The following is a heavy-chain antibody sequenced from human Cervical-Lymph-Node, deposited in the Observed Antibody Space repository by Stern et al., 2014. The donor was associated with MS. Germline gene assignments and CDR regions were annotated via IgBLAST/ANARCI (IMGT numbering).Heavy chain of an antibody. CDR2: ISWNSNNI. CDR3: AKDISERHYYFDS. V-gene: IGHV3-9*01. D-gene: IGHD3-16*02. Sequence: EVQLVESGGGPVQPARSLRLSCAASGFTFDACAMHWVRQAPGKGLEWVSGISWNSNNIGYADSVRGRFTISRDNAKNSLYLQMNGLRPEDTALYYCAKDISERHYYFDSWGEGTLVTVSS. CDR1: GFTFDACA. J-gene: IGHJ4*02.